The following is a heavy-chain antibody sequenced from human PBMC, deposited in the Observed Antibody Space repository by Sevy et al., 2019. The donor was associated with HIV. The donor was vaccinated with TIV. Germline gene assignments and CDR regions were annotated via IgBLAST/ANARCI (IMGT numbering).Heavy chain of an antibody. CDR3: TSGGFSQKTGLYVDY. CDR2: IRSRAKNYVT. J-gene: IGHJ4*02. CDR1: GATFSDSA. V-gene: IGHV3-73*01. D-gene: IGHD3-10*01. Sequence: GGSLRLSCAASGATFSDSAIHWVRQPSGKGLEWVGRIRSRAKNYVTEYGAPVKGRFSISRDDSKNTTYLQMNSLKTEDTAIYFCTSGGFSQKTGLYVDYWGPGTLVTVSS.